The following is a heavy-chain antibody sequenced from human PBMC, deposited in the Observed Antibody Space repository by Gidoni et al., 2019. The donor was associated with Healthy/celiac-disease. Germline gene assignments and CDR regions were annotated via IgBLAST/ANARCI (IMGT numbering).Heavy chain of an antibody. CDR3: ARVGYYYGSGSYSAFDI. CDR2: IYYSGST. D-gene: IGHD3-10*01. J-gene: IGHJ3*02. V-gene: IGHV4-59*01. Sequence: QVQLQESGPGLVKPSETLSLTCTVPGGPISSYYWSWIRQPPGKGLEWIGYIYYSGSTNYNPSLKSRVTISVDTSKNQFSLKLSSVTAADTAVYYCARVGYYYGSGSYSAFDIWGQGTMVTVSS. CDR1: GGPISSYY.